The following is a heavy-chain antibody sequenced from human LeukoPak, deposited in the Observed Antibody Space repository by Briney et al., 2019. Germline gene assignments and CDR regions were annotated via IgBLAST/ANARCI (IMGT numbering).Heavy chain of an antibody. V-gene: IGHV4-39*02. D-gene: IGHD1-1*01. CDR3: ARAKPNWNPPDY. CDR1: NGSMTSDSYY. J-gene: IGHJ4*02. CDR2: IFYSGKT. Sequence: PSETLSLTCTVSNGSMTSDSYYWAWVRQPPGKGLEWIGTIFYSGKTYYSASLKSRVTVSLDTSKKNFSLRLSSVTAADTAVYYCARAKPNWNPPDYWGQGTLVTVSS.